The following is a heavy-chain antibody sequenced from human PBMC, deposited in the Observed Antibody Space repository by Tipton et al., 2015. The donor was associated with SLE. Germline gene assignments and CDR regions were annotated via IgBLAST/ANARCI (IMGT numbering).Heavy chain of an antibody. CDR1: GFTVSSNF. V-gene: IGHV3-53*01. Sequence: GSLRLSCAASGFTVSSNFVSWVRQAPGKGLEWVSVIYSGGNTYYADSVKGRFTISRDNSKNTVYLQMNSLRAEDTAVYYCARGDPTVVTPIDPWGQGTLVSVSS. J-gene: IGHJ5*02. CDR3: ARGDPTVVTPIDP. D-gene: IGHD4-23*01. CDR2: IYSGGNT.